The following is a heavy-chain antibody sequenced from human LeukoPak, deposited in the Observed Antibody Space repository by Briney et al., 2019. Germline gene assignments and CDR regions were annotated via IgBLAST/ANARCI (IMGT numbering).Heavy chain of an antibody. V-gene: IGHV3-23*01. CDR3: ASGGLYYASGRDESRGY. D-gene: IGHD3-10*01. CDR1: GFTFSSYG. CDR2: IIGSGGNV. Sequence: GGTLLLSCAASGFTFSSYGMSWVRQAPGKGLEWVSSIIGSGGNVYYAGSVRGRFTISRDNSKNILYLHINSLRAGDTAIYYCASGGLYYASGRDESRGYWGQGALVTVSS. J-gene: IGHJ4*02.